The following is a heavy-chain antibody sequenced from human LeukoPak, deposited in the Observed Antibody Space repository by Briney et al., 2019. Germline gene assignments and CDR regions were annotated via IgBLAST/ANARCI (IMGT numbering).Heavy chain of an antibody. D-gene: IGHD6-19*01. Sequence: QPGRSLTLSCAASGFTFDDYAKHGVRQAPGKGRVGVSGISWNSGSIGYADSVKGRFTISRDNAKNPLYLQMNSLSAEDTALYYCAKESLAVAGIFDYWGRGTLVTVSS. V-gene: IGHV3-9*01. CDR1: GFTFDDYA. J-gene: IGHJ4*02. CDR2: ISWNSGSI. CDR3: AKESLAVAGIFDY.